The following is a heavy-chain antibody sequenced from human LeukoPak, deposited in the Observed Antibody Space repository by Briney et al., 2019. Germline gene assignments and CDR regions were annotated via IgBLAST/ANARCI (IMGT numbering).Heavy chain of an antibody. CDR2: ISFSGANS. Sequence: GGSLRLSCAASGFTFSSYGMHWIRQAPGKGLEWVSLISFSGANSYYADSVKGRFTISGDNSKDTLFLQMNSLRAEDTAIYYCARDIQLSTWGLGTMVTVSS. D-gene: IGHD5-24*01. CDR1: GFTFSSYG. CDR3: ARDIQLST. V-gene: IGHV3-23*01. J-gene: IGHJ3*01.